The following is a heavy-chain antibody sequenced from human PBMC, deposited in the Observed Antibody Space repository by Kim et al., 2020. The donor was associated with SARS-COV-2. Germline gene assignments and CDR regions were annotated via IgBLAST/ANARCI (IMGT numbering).Heavy chain of an antibody. J-gene: IGHJ4*02. V-gene: IGHV3-23*01. CDR1: GFTFSSYA. D-gene: IGHD6-25*01. CDR3: AKDIWSGGSGIYYFDY. CDR2: ISNSGGST. Sequence: GGSLRLSCAASGFTFSSYAMSWVRQAPGKGLEWVSGISNSGGSTCYADSVKGRFTISRDNSKNTLYLQMNSLRADDTAVYYCAKDIWSGGSGIYYFDYWGQGTLVTVSS.